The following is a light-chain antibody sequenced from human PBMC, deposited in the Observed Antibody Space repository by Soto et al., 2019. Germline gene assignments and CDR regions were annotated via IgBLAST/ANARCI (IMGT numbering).Light chain of an antibody. J-gene: IGKJ1*01. CDR1: QSVSSY. CDR3: QQYNNWPRT. Sequence: EIVLTQSPANLSLSPGDRATLSCRASQSVSSYLAWYQQKPGQAPRLLIYDASNRATGIPARFSGSGSGTGFTLTISSLQSEDFAVYYCQQYNNWPRTFGQRTKVDI. V-gene: IGKV3-11*01. CDR2: DAS.